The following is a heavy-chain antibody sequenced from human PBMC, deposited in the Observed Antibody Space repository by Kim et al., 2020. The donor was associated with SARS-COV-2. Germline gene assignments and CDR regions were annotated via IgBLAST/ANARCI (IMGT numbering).Heavy chain of an antibody. CDR3: ARGGYSWTYTNIDF. V-gene: IGHV3-21*01. D-gene: IGHD1-26*01. J-gene: IGHJ4*02. Sequence: GGSLRLSCAASGFTFSTYIMHWVRQAPGKGLEWVSCMSNSIGGYTYYANLVKGRITISRDTAKNSQYLQMNSVRAEDTAVYYCARGGYSWTYTNIDFWGQATLIAAS. CDR1: GFTFSTYI. CDR2: MSNSIGGYT.